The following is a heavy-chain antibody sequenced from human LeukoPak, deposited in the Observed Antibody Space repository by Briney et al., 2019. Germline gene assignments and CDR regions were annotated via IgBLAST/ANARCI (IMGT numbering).Heavy chain of an antibody. CDR2: INTDGTVT. J-gene: IGHJ4*02. Sequence: GGSLRLSCAAYGFTFSKYWMLWVRQAPGKGLESVSRINTDGTVTTYADSVKVRFTVSRDNADNTMFLQMNSVRDEDTAVYYCATKQWLAPPPDSWGQGTPVSVSS. V-gene: IGHV3-74*01. D-gene: IGHD6-19*01. CDR1: GFTFSKYW. CDR3: ATKQWLAPPPDS.